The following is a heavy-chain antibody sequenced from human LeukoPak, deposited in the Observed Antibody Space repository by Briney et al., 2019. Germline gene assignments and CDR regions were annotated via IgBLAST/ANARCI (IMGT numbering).Heavy chain of an antibody. CDR1: GFTFSSYA. Sequence: GGSLRLSCAASGFTFSSYAMSWVRQAPGKGLEWVSAISGSGGSTYYADSVKGRFTISRDNSKNTLQLQMNSLRVEDAAVCYCARDHRYAFDNWGHGTPVTVSS. D-gene: IGHD5-12*01. J-gene: IGHJ4*01. CDR3: ARDHRYAFDN. V-gene: IGHV3-23*01. CDR2: ISGSGGST.